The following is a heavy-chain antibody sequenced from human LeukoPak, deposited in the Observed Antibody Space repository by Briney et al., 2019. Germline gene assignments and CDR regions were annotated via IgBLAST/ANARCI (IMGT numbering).Heavy chain of an antibody. CDR1: GDSINSYH. CDR3: ARADRSRNDSGRYHY. J-gene: IGHJ4*02. D-gene: IGHD3-22*01. V-gene: IGHV4-4*07. CDR2: KHISGST. Sequence: PSETLSLTCTVSGDSINSYHWSWIRQPAGKGLEWIGRKHISGSTNYNPSLRRRVPISMDNSKTQFSLKLKSVTAADTAVSYCARADRSRNDSGRYHYWGQGTLVTVSS.